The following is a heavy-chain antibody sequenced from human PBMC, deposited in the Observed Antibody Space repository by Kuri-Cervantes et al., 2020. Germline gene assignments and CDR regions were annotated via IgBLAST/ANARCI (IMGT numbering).Heavy chain of an antibody. CDR2: INWNGGST. Sequence: GESLKISCAASGFIFSSYNMNWVRQAPGKGLEWVSGINWNGGSTGYADSVKGRFTISRDNAKNSLYLQMNSLRAEDTALYYCARATGSGSYYMWVNYYYYYYMDVWGKGTTVTVSS. J-gene: IGHJ6*03. D-gene: IGHD3-10*01. V-gene: IGHV3-20*04. CDR1: GFIFSSYN. CDR3: ARATGSGSYYMWVNYYYYYYMDV.